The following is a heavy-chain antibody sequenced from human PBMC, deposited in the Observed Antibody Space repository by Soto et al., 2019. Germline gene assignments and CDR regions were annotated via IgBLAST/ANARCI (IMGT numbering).Heavy chain of an antibody. J-gene: IGHJ6*02. V-gene: IGHV4-59*01. Sequence: SETLSLTCTVSGGSISSYYWSWIRQPPGKGLEWIGYIYYSGSTNYNPSLKSRVTISVDTSKNQFSLKLSSVTAADTAVYYCARDRQQLPPFSYYYYGMDVWGQGTTVTVSS. CDR3: ARDRQQLPPFSYYYYGMDV. CDR2: IYYSGST. CDR1: GGSISSYY. D-gene: IGHD6-13*01.